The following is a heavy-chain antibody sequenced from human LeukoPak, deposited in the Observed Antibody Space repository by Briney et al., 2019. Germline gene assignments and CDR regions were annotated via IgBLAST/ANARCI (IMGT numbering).Heavy chain of an antibody. Sequence: SETLSLTCTVSGGPISDYYWSWIRQPPGKGLEWIGWIFGSGSSNYNPSLKSRLTISVDTSKNQFSLKLTSATAADTAVYYCATYDFWSGYYPDDYWGQGTLVTVSS. V-gene: IGHV4-59*01. J-gene: IGHJ4*02. CDR2: IFGSGSS. CDR1: GGPISDYY. D-gene: IGHD3-3*01. CDR3: ATYDFWSGYYPDDY.